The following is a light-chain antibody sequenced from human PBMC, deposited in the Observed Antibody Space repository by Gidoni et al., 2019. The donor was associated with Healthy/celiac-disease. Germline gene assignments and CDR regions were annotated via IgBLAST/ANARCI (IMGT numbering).Light chain of an antibody. Sequence: EIVMTQSPATLSVSPGERATLSCSAKQSVSSKLAGYQQKPRQAPRLLIYWATPRATGIPARVSGSGSGTEFTLTISSLQSEDFAVYYCQQYNNWLRTFGQGTQVEIK. V-gene: IGKV3-15*01. CDR1: QSVSSK. CDR3: QQYNNWLRT. J-gene: IGKJ1*01. CDR2: WAT.